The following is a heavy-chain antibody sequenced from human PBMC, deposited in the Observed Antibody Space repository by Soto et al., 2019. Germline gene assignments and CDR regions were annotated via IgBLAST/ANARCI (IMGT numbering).Heavy chain of an antibody. D-gene: IGHD6-19*01. CDR3: ARAAGGVAVAGGEMVGFGP. CDR1: GYTFTSYD. J-gene: IGHJ5*02. V-gene: IGHV1-8*01. CDR2: MNPNSGNT. Sequence: QVQLVQSGAEVKKPGASVKVSCKASGYTFTSYDINWVRQATGQGLEWMGWMNPNSGNTGYAQKFQGRVTMTRNTSISTAYMELSSLRSEDTAVYYCARAAGGVAVAGGEMVGFGPWGQGTLVTVSS.